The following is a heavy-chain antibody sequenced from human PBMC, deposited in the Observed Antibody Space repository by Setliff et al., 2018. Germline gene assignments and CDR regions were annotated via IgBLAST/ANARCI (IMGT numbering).Heavy chain of an antibody. Sequence: PSETLSLTCAASGGTFSDYYWTWIRQSPGKGLEWIGEIKHSGTTNYNPSLKSRVNISVDTSKNQFSLQLNSVTATDTAVYYCTRGRLLYVGDSHYFDIWGQGTLVTVSS. CDR1: GGTFSDYY. J-gene: IGHJ4*02. CDR3: TRGRLLYVGDSHYFDI. CDR2: IKHSGTT. V-gene: IGHV4-34*01. D-gene: IGHD2-8*01.